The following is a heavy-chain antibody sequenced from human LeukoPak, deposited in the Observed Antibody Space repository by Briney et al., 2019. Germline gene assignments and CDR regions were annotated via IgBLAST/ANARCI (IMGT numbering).Heavy chain of an antibody. CDR2: IYSSGIT. Sequence: PSETLSLTCTVSGGSISSYYWAWIRQPAGKGLEWIGRIYSSGITNHNPSLRSRVTMSLDTSKNQFSLKLSSVTAADTAVYYCATEGPLIWRPPHFDSWGQGTLVTVSS. D-gene: IGHD2-15*01. J-gene: IGHJ4*02. CDR3: ATEGPLIWRPPHFDS. CDR1: GGSISSYY. V-gene: IGHV4-4*07.